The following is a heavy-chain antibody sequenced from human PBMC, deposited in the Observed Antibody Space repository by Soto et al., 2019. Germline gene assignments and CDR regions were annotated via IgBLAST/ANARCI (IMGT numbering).Heavy chain of an antibody. CDR1: GFTFSNAW. CDR3: TTDPSIVVVPAAMIVGYNYYGMDV. Sequence: GSLRLSCAASGFTFSNAWMNWVRQAPGKGLEWVGRIKSKTDGGTTDYAAPVKGRFTISRDDSKNTLYLQMNSLKTEDTAVYYCTTDPSIVVVPAAMIVGYNYYGMDVWGQGTTVTVSS. V-gene: IGHV3-15*07. D-gene: IGHD2-2*01. J-gene: IGHJ6*02. CDR2: IKSKTDGGTT.